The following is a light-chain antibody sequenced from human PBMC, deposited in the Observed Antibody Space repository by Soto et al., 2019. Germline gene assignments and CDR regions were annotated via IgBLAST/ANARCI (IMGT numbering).Light chain of an antibody. V-gene: IGLV1-47*02. CDR3: AAWDDSLRGPV. CDR2: TNN. Sequence: QPVLTQPPSVSAAPGQRVTISCSGSSSNIGNNYVSWYQQLPGTAPKLLIHTNNQRPSGVPDRFSGSKSATSASLAISGVQSEDEAVYYCAAWDDSLRGPVFGGGTKLTVL. J-gene: IGLJ2*01. CDR1: SSNIGNNY.